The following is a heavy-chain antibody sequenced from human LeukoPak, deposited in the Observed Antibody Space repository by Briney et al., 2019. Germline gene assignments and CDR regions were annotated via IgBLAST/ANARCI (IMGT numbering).Heavy chain of an antibody. CDR1: GDTFIIND. CDR3: ARVTAAGTWTFDI. D-gene: IGHD6-13*01. CDR2: MNPNSGNT. Sequence: GAGVKVSCKASGDTFIINDINWVRQATGQELEWMGWMNPNSGNTGYAQKFQGRVTMTRNISITTAYMELTDLRSEDTAVYYCARVTAAGTWTFDIWGQGTTVTVSS. V-gene: IGHV1-8*02. J-gene: IGHJ3*02.